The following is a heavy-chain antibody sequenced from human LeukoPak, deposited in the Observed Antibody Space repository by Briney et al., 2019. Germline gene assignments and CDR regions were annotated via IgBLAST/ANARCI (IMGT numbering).Heavy chain of an antibody. CDR2: ISYSGNT. CDR1: GGSISSDGYY. CDR3: ARDHSYSSSWYYYYYMDV. D-gene: IGHD6-13*01. J-gene: IGHJ6*03. Sequence: SETLSLTCTVSGGSISSDGYYWSWIRQHPGKGLEWIGYISYSGNTYYNPSPKSRVTISVDTSKNQFSLKLSSVTAADTAVYYCARDHSYSSSWYYYYYMDVWGKGTTVTVSS. V-gene: IGHV4-31*03.